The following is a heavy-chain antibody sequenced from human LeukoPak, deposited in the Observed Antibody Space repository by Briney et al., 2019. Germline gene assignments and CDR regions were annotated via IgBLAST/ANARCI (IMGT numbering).Heavy chain of an antibody. CDR2: ISSSSSTI. Sequence: PGGSLRLSCAASGFTFSSYSMNWVRQAPGEGLEWVSYISSSSSTIYYADSVKGRFTISRDNAKNSLYLQMNSLRAEDTAVYYCARRYSSSWYSFDYWGQGTLVTVSS. CDR1: GFTFSSYS. CDR3: ARRYSSSWYSFDY. D-gene: IGHD6-13*01. J-gene: IGHJ4*02. V-gene: IGHV3-48*01.